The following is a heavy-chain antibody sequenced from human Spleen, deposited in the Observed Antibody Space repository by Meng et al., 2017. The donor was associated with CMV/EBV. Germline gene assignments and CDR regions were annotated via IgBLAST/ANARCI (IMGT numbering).Heavy chain of an antibody. CDR1: GYTFTSYG. D-gene: IGHD3-3*01. V-gene: IGHV1-46*01. Sequence: ASVKVSCKASGYTFTSYGISWVRQAPGQGLEWMGMINPRGGSTNSAQRFQGRVTMTRDTSTSTIYMEVSSLRSEDTAMYYCARDFLTPALQFLDWSAGYFFDIWGPGTTVTVSS. CDR2: INPRGGST. J-gene: IGHJ3*02. CDR3: ARDFLTPALQFLDWSAGYFFDI.